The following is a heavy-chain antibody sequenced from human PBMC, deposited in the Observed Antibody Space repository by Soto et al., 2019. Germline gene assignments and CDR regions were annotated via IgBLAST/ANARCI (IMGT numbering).Heavy chain of an antibody. CDR1: GFTFDDYA. J-gene: IGHJ6*03. CDR3: AKGGNCSSTSCYGGDYYYYMDV. D-gene: IGHD2-2*01. V-gene: IGHV3-9*01. Sequence: GGSLRLSCAASGFTFDDYAMHWVRQAPGKGLEWVSGISWNSGSIGYADSVKGRFTISRDNAKNCLYLQMNSLRAEDTALYYCAKGGNCSSTSCYGGDYYYYMDVWGKGTTVTVSS. CDR2: ISWNSGSI.